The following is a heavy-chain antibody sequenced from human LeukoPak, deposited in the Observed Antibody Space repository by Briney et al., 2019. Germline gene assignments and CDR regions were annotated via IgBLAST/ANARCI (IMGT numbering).Heavy chain of an antibody. Sequence: ASVKVSCKASGYTFTSFGISWVRQAPGQGLEWMGWISAYNGKTNYAQKFQGRVTMTTDTSTSTAYMELRSLRSDDTAVYYCARAPPGSSSSMFDPWGQGTLVTVSS. CDR2: ISAYNGKT. CDR3: ARAPPGSSSSMFDP. J-gene: IGHJ5*02. V-gene: IGHV1-18*01. D-gene: IGHD6-6*01. CDR1: GYTFTSFG.